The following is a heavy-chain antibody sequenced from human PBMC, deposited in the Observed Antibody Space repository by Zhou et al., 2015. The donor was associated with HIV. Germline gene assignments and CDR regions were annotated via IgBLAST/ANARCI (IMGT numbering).Heavy chain of an antibody. CDR3: ARPGIAVAGPDY. J-gene: IGHJ4*02. CDR2: MNPISGNS. D-gene: IGHD6-19*01. CDR1: GYIFTNYD. V-gene: IGHV1-8*01. Sequence: QVQLVQSGAEVKKPGASVKVSCKASGYIFTNYDINWVRQATGQGLEWMGWMNPISGNSGFTQKFQGRITVTGDTSTSTVYMELSSLRSEDTAVYYCARPGIAVAGPDYWGQGTLVTVSS.